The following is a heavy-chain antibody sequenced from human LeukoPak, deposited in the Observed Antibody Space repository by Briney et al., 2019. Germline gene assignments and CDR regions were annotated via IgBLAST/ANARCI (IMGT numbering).Heavy chain of an antibody. D-gene: IGHD3-22*01. CDR3: AKVINDSSGYYYDY. J-gene: IGHJ4*02. V-gene: IGHV3-23*01. CDR2: ISGSGGST. Sequence: GGSLRLSCAASGFTFSSYAMSWVRQAPGKGLEWVSAISGSGGSTYYADSVKGRFTISRDNSKNTLYLQMNSLRAEDTAVYYCAKVINDSSGYYYDYWGQGTLVTVSS. CDR1: GFTFSSYA.